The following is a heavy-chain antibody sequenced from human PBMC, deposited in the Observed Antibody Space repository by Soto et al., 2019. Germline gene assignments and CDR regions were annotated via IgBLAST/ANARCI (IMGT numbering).Heavy chain of an antibody. V-gene: IGHV1-8*01. CDR2: MNPNSGNT. CDR3: ARGPYSSSWYNWFDP. Sequence: ASVKISCKASGYTFTSYDINWVRQATGQGLEWMGWMNPNSGNTGYAQKFQGRVTMTRNTSISTAYMELSSLRSEDTAVYYCARGPYSSSWYNWFDPWGQGTLVTVSS. D-gene: IGHD6-13*01. J-gene: IGHJ5*02. CDR1: GYTFTSYD.